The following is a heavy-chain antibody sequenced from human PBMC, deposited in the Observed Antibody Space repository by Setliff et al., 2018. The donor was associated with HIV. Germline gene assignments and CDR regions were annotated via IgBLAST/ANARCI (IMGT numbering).Heavy chain of an antibody. J-gene: IGHJ6*02. D-gene: IGHD2-2*01. Sequence: GASVKVSCKASGYTFTDYGISWVRQAPGQGLEWMGWISAYNGNTKYAQKFQGRVTMTTHTSTNTAYMELRSLRSDDTAVYYCGRSEKYCSSVSCFRGCYGMDVWGHGATVTVSS. CDR1: GYTFTDYG. V-gene: IGHV1-18*01. CDR3: GRSEKYCSSVSCFRGCYGMDV. CDR2: ISAYNGNT.